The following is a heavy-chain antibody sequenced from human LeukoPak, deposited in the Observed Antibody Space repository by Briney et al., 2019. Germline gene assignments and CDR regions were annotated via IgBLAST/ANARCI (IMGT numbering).Heavy chain of an antibody. CDR3: ANEGGGAFDF. Sequence: PGGSLRLSCAASGFTFSDYYMSWVRQAPGKGLEWVANIKEDGSEKYYVDSVKGRFTISRDNAKNSVYLQMNSLRANDTAVYYCANEGGGAFDFWGQGTMVTVSS. CDR1: GFTFSDYY. V-gene: IGHV3-7*01. CDR2: IKEDGSEK. D-gene: IGHD3-16*01. J-gene: IGHJ3*01.